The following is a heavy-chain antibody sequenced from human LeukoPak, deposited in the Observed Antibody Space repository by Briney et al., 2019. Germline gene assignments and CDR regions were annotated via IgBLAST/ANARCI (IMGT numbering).Heavy chain of an antibody. Sequence: PGGSLRLSCVASGFSFDTYAMSWVRQPPGKGLEWVSGISDTGRKRHYTDSVKGRFTISRDNSKNTLHLQMNSLRAEDTALYFCAKDHDNGDYYYYFDPWGQGTLVTVSS. V-gene: IGHV3-23*01. CDR2: ISDTGRKR. D-gene: IGHD2-21*02. CDR1: GFSFDTYA. CDR3: AKDHDNGDYYYYFDP. J-gene: IGHJ4*02.